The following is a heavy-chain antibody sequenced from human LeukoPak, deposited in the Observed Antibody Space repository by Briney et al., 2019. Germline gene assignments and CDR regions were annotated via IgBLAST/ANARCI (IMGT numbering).Heavy chain of an antibody. J-gene: IGHJ4*02. CDR2: ISGRGGST. Sequence: PGGSLRLSCAASGFTFSSYGMSWVRQAPGKGLEWVSTISGRGGSTYYADSVKGRFTISRDNSKNTLYLQMNSLRAEDTAVYYCARTYDFWRGPMTDWGQGTLVTVSS. CDR1: GFTFSSYG. D-gene: IGHD3-3*01. CDR3: ARTYDFWRGPMTD. V-gene: IGHV3-23*01.